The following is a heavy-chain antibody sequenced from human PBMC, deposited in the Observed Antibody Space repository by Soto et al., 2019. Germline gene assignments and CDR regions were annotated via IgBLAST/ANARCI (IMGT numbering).Heavy chain of an antibody. CDR3: ASLIEDYDFWSGYPDYYGMDV. Sequence: ASVKVYCRASGYTFTSYGISWVRQAPGQVLEWMGWISAYNGNTNYAQKLQGRVTMTTDTSTSTAYMELRSLRSDDTAVYYCASLIEDYDFWSGYPDYYGMDVWGQGTTVTVSS. D-gene: IGHD3-3*01. CDR1: GYTFTSYG. V-gene: IGHV1-18*04. CDR2: ISAYNGNT. J-gene: IGHJ6*02.